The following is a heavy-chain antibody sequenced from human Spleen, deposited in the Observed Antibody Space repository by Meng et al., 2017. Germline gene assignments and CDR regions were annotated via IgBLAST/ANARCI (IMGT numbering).Heavy chain of an antibody. Sequence: ASVKVSCKASGYSFTNYWIVWVRRAPGQGLEWMGRINPKSGDTHYAQRFQGRVTMTGDTSISTAYMELSGLRSDDTAMYYCARDEDISAAGKLFGDYWGQGTLVTVSS. CDR3: ARDEDISAAGKLFGDY. V-gene: IGHV1-2*06. D-gene: IGHD6-13*01. CDR2: INPKSGDT. CDR1: GYSFTNYW. J-gene: IGHJ4*02.